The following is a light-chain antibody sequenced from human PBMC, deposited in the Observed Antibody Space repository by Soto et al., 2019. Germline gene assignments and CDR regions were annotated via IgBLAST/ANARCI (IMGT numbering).Light chain of an antibody. Sequence: DIQMTQSPSTLSGSVGDRVTITCRASQTISSWLAWYQQKPGKAPKLLIYKASTLASGVPSRFSGSGSGTEFTLTIRSLQPDDFATYYCQQYDTYWTFGQGTKVDI. CDR1: QTISSW. CDR2: KAS. V-gene: IGKV1-5*03. CDR3: QQYDTYWT. J-gene: IGKJ1*01.